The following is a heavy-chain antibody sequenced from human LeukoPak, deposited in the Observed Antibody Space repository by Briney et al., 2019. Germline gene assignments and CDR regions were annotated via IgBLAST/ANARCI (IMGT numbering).Heavy chain of an antibody. J-gene: IGHJ6*02. V-gene: IGHV3-30-3*01. Sequence: GGSLRLSCAASGFTFSSYAMHWVRQAPGKGLEWVAVISYGGSNKYYADSVKGRFTISRDNSKNTLYLQMNSLRAEDTAVYYCARLGCSSSWYGSYYYYGMDVWGQGTTVTVSS. CDR3: ARLGCSSSWYGSYYYYGMDV. D-gene: IGHD6-13*01. CDR1: GFTFSSYA. CDR2: ISYGGSNK.